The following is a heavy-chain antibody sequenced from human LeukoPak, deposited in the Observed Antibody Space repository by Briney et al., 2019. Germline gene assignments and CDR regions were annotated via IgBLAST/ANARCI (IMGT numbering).Heavy chain of an antibody. CDR3: AKGYYYDSAGYYTVDY. CDR2: ISGGGDST. D-gene: IGHD3-22*01. V-gene: IGHV3-23*01. CDR1: GFTFSNYA. Sequence: GGSLRLSCAASGFTFSNYAMTWVRQAPGKGLEWVSGISGGGDSTYYADSVKGRFTISRDNSKNALYLQMNSLRAEDTAVYYCAKGYYYDSAGYYTVDYWGQGTLVTVSS. J-gene: IGHJ4*02.